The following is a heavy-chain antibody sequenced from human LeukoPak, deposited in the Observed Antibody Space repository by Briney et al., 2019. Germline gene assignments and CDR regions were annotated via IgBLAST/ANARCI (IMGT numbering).Heavy chain of an antibody. Sequence: GGSLRLSCAASGFTFSIYYMHWVRQAPGKGLVWVSHIESDGGRTTYADSVKGRFIISRDNAKNTLYLQMNSLRAEDTAVYYCARGGPAGVATNDYWGQGTLVTVSS. D-gene: IGHD5-24*01. V-gene: IGHV3-74*01. CDR2: IESDGGRT. CDR1: GFTFSIYY. CDR3: ARGGPAGVATNDY. J-gene: IGHJ4*02.